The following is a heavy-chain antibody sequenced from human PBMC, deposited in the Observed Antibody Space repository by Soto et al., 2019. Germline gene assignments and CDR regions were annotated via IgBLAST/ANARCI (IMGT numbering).Heavy chain of an antibody. CDR3: ASNYAYADRYYFYGLDL. J-gene: IGHJ6*02. CDR2: VNSDGDTT. Sequence: HAQGKGLVWVSRVNSDGDTTYYADSVKGRFTISRDNAKHTLHLQMNSLGAADTAVYYCASNYAYADRYYFYGLDLWRQGTSVTVSS. D-gene: IGHD3-16*01. V-gene: IGHV3-74*01.